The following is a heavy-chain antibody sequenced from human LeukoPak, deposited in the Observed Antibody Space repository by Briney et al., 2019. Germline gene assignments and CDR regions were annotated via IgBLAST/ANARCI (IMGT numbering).Heavy chain of an antibody. CDR2: INPNSGGT. CDR3: ARDQGGSFLFDY. J-gene: IGHJ4*02. D-gene: IGHD1-26*01. Sequence: ASVKVSCKASGYTFNGYYMHWVRQAPGQGLEWMGWINPNSGGTNYAQKFQGRVTMTRDTSISTAYMELSRLRSDDTAVYYCARDQGGSFLFDYWGQGTLVTVSS. CDR1: GYTFNGYY. V-gene: IGHV1-2*02.